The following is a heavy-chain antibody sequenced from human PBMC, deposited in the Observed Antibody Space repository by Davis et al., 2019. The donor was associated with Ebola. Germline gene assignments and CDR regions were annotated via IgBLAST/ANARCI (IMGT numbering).Heavy chain of an antibody. J-gene: IGHJ4*02. CDR2: IYYSGST. V-gene: IGHV4-59*08. CDR1: GGSISSYY. Sequence: PSETLSLTCTVSGGSISSYYWSWIRQPPGKGLEWIGYIYYSGSTNYNPSLKSRVTISVDTSKNQFSLKLSSVTAADTAVYYCARHSYYDSSGYYFDYWGQGTLVTVSS. CDR3: ARHSYYDSSGYYFDY. D-gene: IGHD3-22*01.